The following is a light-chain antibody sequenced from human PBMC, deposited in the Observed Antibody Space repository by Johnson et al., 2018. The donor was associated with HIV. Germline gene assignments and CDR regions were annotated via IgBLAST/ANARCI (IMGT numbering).Light chain of an antibody. Sequence: QSVLTQPPSVSAAPGQKVTFSCSGSTSNIVNNDVSWYRHLPGTAPKLLIYDNYKRPSGIPDRFSGSKSGTSATLDITGLQTGDEADYYCGTWDSSLSSHYVFGTGTKVTVL. V-gene: IGLV1-51*01. CDR3: GTWDSSLSSHYV. CDR1: TSNIVNND. CDR2: DNY. J-gene: IGLJ1*01.